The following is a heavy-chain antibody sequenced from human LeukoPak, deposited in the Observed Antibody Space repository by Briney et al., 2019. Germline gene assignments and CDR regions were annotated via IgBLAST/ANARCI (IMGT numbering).Heavy chain of an antibody. J-gene: IGHJ4*02. Sequence: SGGSLRLSCVTSGFTFSSYAMSGVRQAPGKGVEWVSAISGSSDDTKYTDSVKGRFTISRDNSKNTLYLQMNSLRAEDTAVYYCAKLKTSGGWAWVYFDYWGQGALVTVSS. CDR1: GFTFSSYA. V-gene: IGHV3-23*01. CDR2: ISGSSDDT. D-gene: IGHD6-19*01. CDR3: AKLKTSGGWAWVYFDY.